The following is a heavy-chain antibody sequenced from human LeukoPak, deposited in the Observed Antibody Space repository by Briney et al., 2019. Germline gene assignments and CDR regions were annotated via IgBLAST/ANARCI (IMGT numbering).Heavy chain of an antibody. CDR2: ISSSSTI. CDR3: ARPSMVQGTNIAAFDS. J-gene: IGHJ4*02. D-gene: IGHD3-10*01. Sequence: GGSLRLSCAASGFTFSTYSMSWVRQAQGKGLEWVSYISSSSTIYYADSVKGRFTISRDNAKNSLYLQMKSLRDEDTAVYYCARPSMVQGTNIAAFDSWGQGTLVTVSS. V-gene: IGHV3-48*02. CDR1: GFTFSTYS.